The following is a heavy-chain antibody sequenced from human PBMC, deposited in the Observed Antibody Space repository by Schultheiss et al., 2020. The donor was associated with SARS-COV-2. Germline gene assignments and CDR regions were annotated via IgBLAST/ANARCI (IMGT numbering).Heavy chain of an antibody. J-gene: IGHJ4*02. CDR1: GGSFSGYY. CDR2: IYYSGST. CDR3: ARAAWNDIQPEDY. D-gene: IGHD1-1*01. Sequence: SETLSLTCAVYGGSFSGYYWSWIRQHPGKGLEWIGYIYYSGSTYYNPSLKSRVTISVDTSKNQFSLEMRSVTAADTAVYYCARAAWNDIQPEDYWGQGTLVTVSS. V-gene: IGHV4-34*01.